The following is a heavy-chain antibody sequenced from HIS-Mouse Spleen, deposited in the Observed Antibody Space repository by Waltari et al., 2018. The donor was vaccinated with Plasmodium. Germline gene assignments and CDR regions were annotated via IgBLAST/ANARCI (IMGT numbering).Heavy chain of an antibody. CDR2: NYYSGST. J-gene: IGHJ4*02. D-gene: IGHD1-7*01. V-gene: IGHV4-39*07. CDR1: GGSISSSSYY. Sequence: QLQLQESGPGLVKPSETLSLTCTVSGGSISSSSYYWGWIRQPPGTGLEWIGSNYYSGSTYYNPSLKSRVTISVDTSKNQFSLKLSSVTAADTAVYYCARDRITGTSYFDYWGQGTLVTVSS. CDR3: ARDRITGTSYFDY.